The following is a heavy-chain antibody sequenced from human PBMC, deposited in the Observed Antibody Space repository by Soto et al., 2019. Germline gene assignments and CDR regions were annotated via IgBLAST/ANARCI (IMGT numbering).Heavy chain of an antibody. CDR2: IYSGGST. J-gene: IGHJ3*02. V-gene: IGHV3-53*01. Sequence: GGSLRLSCAASGFTVSSNYMSWVRQAPGKGLEWVSVIYSGGSTYYADSVKGRLTISRDNSKNTLYLQMNSLRAEDTAVYYCATTLMWGDAFDIWGQGTMVTVSS. CDR1: GFTVSSNY. D-gene: IGHD7-27*01. CDR3: ATTLMWGDAFDI.